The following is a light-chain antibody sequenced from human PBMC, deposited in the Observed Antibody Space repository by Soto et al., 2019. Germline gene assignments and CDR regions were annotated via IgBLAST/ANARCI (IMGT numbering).Light chain of an antibody. V-gene: IGKV1-5*03. CDR3: QQYNGYWT. CDR2: KAS. J-gene: IGKJ1*01. Sequence: DIQMTQSPSTLSASVGDRVTITCRASQSISDLLAWYQQKPGKAPKLLIYKASSLKSGVPSRFSGSGSGTEYTLTISSLLPDDFASYYCQQYNGYWTFGQGTKVEIK. CDR1: QSISDL.